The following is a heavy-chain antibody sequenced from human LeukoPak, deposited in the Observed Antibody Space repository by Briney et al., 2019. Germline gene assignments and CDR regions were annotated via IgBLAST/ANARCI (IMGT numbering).Heavy chain of an antibody. CDR3: ARDGNVYYAYHDAFDI. D-gene: IGHD2-8*01. CDR1: GFTFSSYE. CDR2: ISSSGTII. V-gene: IGHV3-48*03. J-gene: IGHJ3*02. Sequence: PGGSLRLSCAASGFTFSSYEMNWVRQAPGKGLEFISYISSSGTIIYYADSVKGRFTISRDNAKNSLYLQMNSLRAEDTAVYYCARDGNVYYAYHDAFDIWGQGTMVTVSS.